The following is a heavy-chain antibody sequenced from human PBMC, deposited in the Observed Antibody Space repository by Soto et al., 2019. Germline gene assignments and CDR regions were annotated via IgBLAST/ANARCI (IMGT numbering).Heavy chain of an antibody. D-gene: IGHD6-19*01. CDR1: VYTFTSYD. CDR3: ATLYNSGWYNWFGP. J-gene: IGHJ5*02. V-gene: IGHV1-8*01. Sequence: XSVNVDCKASVYTFTSYDINCVRQKNGQGLEWMGWMNPNSGNTGYAQKFQGRVTMTRNTSISTAYMELSSLRSEDTAVYYCATLYNSGWYNWFGPWAQGTLGTV. CDR2: MNPNSGNT.